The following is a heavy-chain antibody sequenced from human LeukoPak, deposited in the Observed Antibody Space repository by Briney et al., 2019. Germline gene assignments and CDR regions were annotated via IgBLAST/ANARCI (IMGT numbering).Heavy chain of an antibody. CDR1: GFTFDDYA. V-gene: IGHV3-43D*03. Sequence: PGGSLRLSCAASGFTFDDYAMHWVRQAPGKGLEWVSLISWDGGSTYYADSVKGRFTISRDNSKNSLYLQMNSLRAEDTALYYCAKGNYDSSGYPSDYWGQGTLVTVSS. CDR2: ISWDGGST. J-gene: IGHJ4*02. CDR3: AKGNYDSSGYPSDY. D-gene: IGHD3-22*01.